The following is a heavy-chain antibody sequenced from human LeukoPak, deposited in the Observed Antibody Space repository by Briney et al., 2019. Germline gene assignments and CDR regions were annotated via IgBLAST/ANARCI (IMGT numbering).Heavy chain of an antibody. CDR1: GGSISSYY. CDR2: IYTSGST. Sequence: SETLSLTCTVSGGSISSYYWSWIRQPAGKGLEWIGRIYTSGSTNYNPSLKSRVTMSVDTSKNQFSLKLSSVTAADTAVYYCAREPNTPYSGSDAFDIWGQGTMVTVSS. D-gene: IGHD2-21*01. V-gene: IGHV4-4*07. CDR3: AREPNTPYSGSDAFDI. J-gene: IGHJ3*02.